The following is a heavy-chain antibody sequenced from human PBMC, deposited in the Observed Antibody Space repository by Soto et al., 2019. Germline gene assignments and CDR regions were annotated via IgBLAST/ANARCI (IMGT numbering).Heavy chain of an antibody. CDR1: GVSIISSSYN. V-gene: IGHV4-39*02. Sequence: PSETLSLTCTVSGVSIISSSYNLGWIRQPPGKGLEWIGSIYYSGSTYYSPSLKSRVTISVDTSKNQFSLKLSSVTAADTAVYYCARESGRTYYDIFIPETIDYWGQGTLVTVSS. J-gene: IGHJ4*02. CDR3: ARESGRTYYDIFIPETIDY. D-gene: IGHD3-9*01. CDR2: IYYSGST.